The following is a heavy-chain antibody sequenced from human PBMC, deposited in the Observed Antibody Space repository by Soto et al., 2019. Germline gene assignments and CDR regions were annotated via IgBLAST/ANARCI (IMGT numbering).Heavy chain of an antibody. D-gene: IGHD3-22*01. CDR1: GGSISSSNW. V-gene: IGHV4-4*02. CDR3: ARDYYGHSNFVC. J-gene: IGHJ4*02. Sequence: SEPLSLTCAVSGGSISSSNWWSWVRQPPGKGLEWIGIIYHSGSTNYNPSLKSRVTISVDKSKNQFSLKLSSVTAADTAVYYCARDYYGHSNFVCWGQETLVTVSA. CDR2: IYHSGST.